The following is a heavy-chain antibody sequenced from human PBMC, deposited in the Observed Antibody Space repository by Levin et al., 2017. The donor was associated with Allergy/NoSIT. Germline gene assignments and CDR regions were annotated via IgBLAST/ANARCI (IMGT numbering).Heavy chain of an antibody. CDR1: GFTFSNYA. V-gene: IGHV3-30*04. CDR3: ARDMRAWGVVVINGDNDY. D-gene: IGHD3-22*01. J-gene: IGHJ4*02. CDR2: ISYDGSNK. Sequence: PGGSLRLSCAASGFTFSNYAMHWVRQAPGKGLEWVAAISYDGSNKYYADSVKGRFTISRDNSKNTLYLQMNSLRAEDTAVYYCARDMRAWGVVVINGDNDYWGQGTLVTVSS.